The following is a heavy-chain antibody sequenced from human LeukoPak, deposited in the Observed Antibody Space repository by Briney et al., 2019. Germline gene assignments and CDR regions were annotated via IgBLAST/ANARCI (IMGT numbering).Heavy chain of an antibody. CDR3: ARANEDYYDWAFDI. CDR2: IYYSGST. Sequence: SETLSLTCTVSGGSISSYYWSWIRQPPGKGLEWIGYIYYSGSTNYNPSLKSRVTISVDTSKSQFSLKLSSVTAADTAVYYCARANEDYYDWAFDIWGQGTMVTVSS. J-gene: IGHJ3*02. D-gene: IGHD3-22*01. V-gene: IGHV4-59*01. CDR1: GGSISSYY.